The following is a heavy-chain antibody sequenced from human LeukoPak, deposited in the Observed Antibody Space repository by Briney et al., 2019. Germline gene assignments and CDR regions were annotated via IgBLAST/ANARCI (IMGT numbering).Heavy chain of an antibody. CDR3: ARLWGSRYCSSTSCYVRPWFDP. J-gene: IGHJ5*02. CDR2: IYYSGST. D-gene: IGHD2-2*01. Sequence: TFSNYAMSWVRQAPGKGLEWIGSIYYSGSTYYNPSLKSRVTISVDTSKNQFSLKLSSVTAADTAVYYCARLWGSRYCSSTSCYVRPWFDPWGQGTLVTVSS. V-gene: IGHV4-39*01. CDR1: TFSNYA.